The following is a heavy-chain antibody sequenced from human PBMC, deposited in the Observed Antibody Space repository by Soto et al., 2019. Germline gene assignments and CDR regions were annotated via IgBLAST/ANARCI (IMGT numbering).Heavy chain of an antibody. CDR1: GFTFSSYG. Sequence: QVQLVESGGGVVQPGRSLRLSCAASGFTFSSYGMHWVRQAPGKGLEWVAVISYDGSNKYYADPVKGRFTISRDNSKNTLYLQMNSLRAEDTAVYYCAKDSLDIVVVVAASPMDVWGQGTTVTVSS. V-gene: IGHV3-30*18. CDR2: ISYDGSNK. D-gene: IGHD2-15*01. CDR3: AKDSLDIVVVVAASPMDV. J-gene: IGHJ6*02.